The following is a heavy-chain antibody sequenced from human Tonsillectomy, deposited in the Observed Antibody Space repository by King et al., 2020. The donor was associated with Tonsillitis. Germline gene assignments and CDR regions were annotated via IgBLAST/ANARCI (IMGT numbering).Heavy chain of an antibody. V-gene: IGHV4-30-4*01. CDR2: IYYSGIT. J-gene: IGHJ4*02. CDR1: GGSISSGDYY. Sequence: QLQESGPGLVKPSQTLSLTCTVSGGSISSGDYYWSWIRHPPGKGLEWIGYIYYSGITYYNPSLKSRVTISVDTSKNQFSLKLSSVTAADTAVYYCASQYSSRIDYWGQGTLVTVSS. CDR3: ASQYSSRIDY. D-gene: IGHD6-6*01.